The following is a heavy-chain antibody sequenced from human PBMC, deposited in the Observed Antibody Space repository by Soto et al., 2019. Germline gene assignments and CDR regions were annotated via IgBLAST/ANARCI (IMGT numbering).Heavy chain of an antibody. J-gene: IGHJ5*02. D-gene: IGHD2-15*01. CDR2: MNPNSGNT. V-gene: IGHV1-8*01. Sequence: QVQLVQSGAEVKKPGASVKVSCKASGYTFTSYDINWVRQATGQGLEWMGWMNPNSGNTGYAQKFQGRVTMTRNTAISTAYMELSSLRSEDTAVYYCARTPSGVEAAPRINWFDPWGQGTLVTVSS. CDR1: GYTFTSYD. CDR3: ARTPSGVEAAPRINWFDP.